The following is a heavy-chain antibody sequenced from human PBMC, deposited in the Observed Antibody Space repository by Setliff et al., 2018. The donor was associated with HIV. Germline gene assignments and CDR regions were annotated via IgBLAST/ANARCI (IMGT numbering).Heavy chain of an antibody. CDR1: GGSIGSGSHY. CDR3: ARATVAIFGVVTAILHYFDY. V-gene: IGHV4-61*09. CDR2: IYTTGST. J-gene: IGHJ4*02. D-gene: IGHD3-3*01. Sequence: SETLSLTCTVSGGSIGSGSHYWSWIRQPAGKGLEWIGHIYTTGSTNYNPSLKSRVTISADTSNNRFSLRLTSMTAADTAVYYCARATVAIFGVVTAILHYFDYWGQGTLVTVSS.